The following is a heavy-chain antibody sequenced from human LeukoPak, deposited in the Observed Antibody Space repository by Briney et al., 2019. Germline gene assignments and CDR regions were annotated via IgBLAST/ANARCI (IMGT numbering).Heavy chain of an antibody. CDR1: EFIFSSSE. CDR2: ISSSGSTI. J-gene: IGHJ6*03. CDR3: ARDRFDDGSGSYYNYYYYYMDV. V-gene: IGHV3-48*03. Sequence: PGGSLRLSCAASEFIFSSSEMNWVRQAPGKGLEWVSYISSSGSTIYYADPVKGRFTISRDNAKNSLYLQMNSLRAEDTAVYYCARDRFDDGSGSYYNYYYYYMDVWGKGTTVTVSS. D-gene: IGHD3-10*01.